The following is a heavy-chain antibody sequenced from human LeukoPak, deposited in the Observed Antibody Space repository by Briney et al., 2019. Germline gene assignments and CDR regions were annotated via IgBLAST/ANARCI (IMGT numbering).Heavy chain of an antibody. J-gene: IGHJ4*02. Sequence: GRSLRLSCAASGFTFSSYGMHWVRQAPGKGLEWVANIKQDGSEKYYVDSVKGRFTISRDNAKNSLYLQMNSLRAEDTAVYYCVRGGRVTTVINYWGQGTLVTVSS. CDR2: IKQDGSEK. V-gene: IGHV3-7*03. CDR3: VRGGRVTTVINY. D-gene: IGHD4-17*01. CDR1: GFTFSSYG.